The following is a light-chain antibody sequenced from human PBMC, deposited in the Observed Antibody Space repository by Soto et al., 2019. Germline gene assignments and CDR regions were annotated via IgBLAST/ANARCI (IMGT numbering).Light chain of an antibody. CDR2: GAS. V-gene: IGKV3-15*01. CDR1: QSVRGN. J-gene: IGKJ5*01. CDR3: QQYNNWPFIT. Sequence: EIVMTQSPATLSVSPGERATLSCRASQSVRGNLAWYQQRPGQSPRLLIYGASSRATGIPVRFSGSGSGTESTLTISSLQSEDFAVYYCQQYNNWPFITFGQGTRLEIK.